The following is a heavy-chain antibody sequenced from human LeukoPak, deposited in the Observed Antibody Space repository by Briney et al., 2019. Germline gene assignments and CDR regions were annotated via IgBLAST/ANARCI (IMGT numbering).Heavy chain of an antibody. CDR1: GFTFSSYG. Sequence: PGGSLRLSCAASGFTFSSYGMHWVRQAPGKGLGWVAFIRYDGSNKYYADSVKGRFTISRDNSKNTLYLQMNSLRVEDTAVYYCAKVAAAGSYYFDYWGQGTLVTVSS. CDR3: AKVAAAGSYYFDY. D-gene: IGHD6-13*01. J-gene: IGHJ4*02. V-gene: IGHV3-30*02. CDR2: IRYDGSNK.